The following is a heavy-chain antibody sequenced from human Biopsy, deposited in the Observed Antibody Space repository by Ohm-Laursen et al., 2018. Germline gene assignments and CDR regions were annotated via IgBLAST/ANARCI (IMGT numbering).Heavy chain of an antibody. CDR1: GYTFTSYD. V-gene: IGHV1-18*01. Sequence: ASVKVSCKASGYTFTSYDIRWVRQAPGQGLEWMGWISPYNDKTSYPPKLQDRVTMTAGTSTNTAHMELRSLRSDDTAVYYCARVFCTSTTCYGLLDNWGQGTVVTVSS. D-gene: IGHD2/OR15-2a*01. CDR3: ARVFCTSTTCYGLLDN. J-gene: IGHJ4*02. CDR2: ISPYNDKT.